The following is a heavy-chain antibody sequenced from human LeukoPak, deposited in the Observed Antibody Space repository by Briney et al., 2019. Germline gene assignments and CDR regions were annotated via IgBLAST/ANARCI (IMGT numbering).Heavy chain of an antibody. CDR3: ARDSSNYYFDY. CDR1: GXTVXSNY. CDR2: IYSGGST. Sequence: GGSLRLSCAASGXTVXSNYXSXVXQAPGXXLXWVSVIYSGGSTYYADSVKGRFTIPRDNSKNTLYLQMNSLRAEDTAVYYCARDSSNYYFDYWGQGTLVTVSS. D-gene: IGHD4-11*01. V-gene: IGHV3-66*01. J-gene: IGHJ4*02.